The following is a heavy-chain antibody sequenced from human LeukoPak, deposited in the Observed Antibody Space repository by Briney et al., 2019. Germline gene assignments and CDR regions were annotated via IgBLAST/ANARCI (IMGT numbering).Heavy chain of an antibody. J-gene: IGHJ4*02. D-gene: IGHD2-8*02. CDR1: GFTFSLYS. CDR2: ILQDAGAK. CDR3: ATYRQVLLPFES. V-gene: IGHV3-7*03. Sequence: GGSLRLSCAASGFTFSLYSMSWVRQAPGKGLEWVAFILQDAGAKDYVDSVKGRFTISRDNSKSTLSLQMNSLRAEDTAIYYCATYRQVLLPFESWGQGTLVTVSS.